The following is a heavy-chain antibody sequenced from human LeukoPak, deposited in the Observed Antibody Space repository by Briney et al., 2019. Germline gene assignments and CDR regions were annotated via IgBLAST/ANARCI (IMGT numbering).Heavy chain of an antibody. Sequence: GASVKVSCKASGYTFTGYYMHWVRQAPGQGLEWMGWINPNSGRTNYAQKFQGRVTMTRDTSISTAYMELSRLRSDDTAVYYCARVGMVRGARTTYNWFDPWGQGTLVTVSS. CDR1: GYTFTGYY. CDR3: ARVGMVRGARTTYNWFDP. V-gene: IGHV1-2*02. CDR2: INPNSGRT. J-gene: IGHJ5*02. D-gene: IGHD3-10*01.